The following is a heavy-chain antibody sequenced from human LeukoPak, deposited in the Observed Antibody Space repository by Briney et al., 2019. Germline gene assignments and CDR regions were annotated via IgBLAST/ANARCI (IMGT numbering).Heavy chain of an antibody. CDR3: ARQVPLADNFGYIKGFDF. J-gene: IGHJ4*02. Sequence: SETLSLTCTLSSDSISISSYYWAWIRQPPGKGLEWIGTIYYSGSTYYSPSLKSRVTISVDTSKNQFSLKLSSVTAADTAVYYCARQVPLADNFGYIKGFDFWGQGTLVTVSS. CDR2: IYYSGST. V-gene: IGHV4-39*01. CDR1: SDSISISSYY. D-gene: IGHD5-18*01.